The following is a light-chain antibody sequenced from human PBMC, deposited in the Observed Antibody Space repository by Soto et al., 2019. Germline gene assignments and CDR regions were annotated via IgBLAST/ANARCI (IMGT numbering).Light chain of an antibody. CDR1: SSNIGAGYD. CDR2: GHS. Sequence: QSVLTQPPSVSGAPGQRVTISCTGSSSNIGAGYDVHWYQQLPGTAPKLLIYGHSNRPSGVPDRFSGSKSGTSASLAITGLQAEDEADYYCQSYDSSLSGSVFGGGTKLT. J-gene: IGLJ2*01. CDR3: QSYDSSLSGSV. V-gene: IGLV1-40*01.